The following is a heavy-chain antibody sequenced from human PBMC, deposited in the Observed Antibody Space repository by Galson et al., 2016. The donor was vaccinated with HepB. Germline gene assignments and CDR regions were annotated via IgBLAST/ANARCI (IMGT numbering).Heavy chain of an antibody. V-gene: IGHV6-1*01. Sequence: CAISGDSVSSISATWNWIRQSPSRGLEWLGRTFYRSKWYKDYAASVKSRITVNADTSRNQFTLQLYSVTPEDAALYFCARAMSSSWYVLDYWGQGTLVAVSS. D-gene: IGHD6-13*01. CDR2: TFYRSKWYK. CDR1: GDSVSSISAT. J-gene: IGHJ4*02. CDR3: ARAMSSSWYVLDY.